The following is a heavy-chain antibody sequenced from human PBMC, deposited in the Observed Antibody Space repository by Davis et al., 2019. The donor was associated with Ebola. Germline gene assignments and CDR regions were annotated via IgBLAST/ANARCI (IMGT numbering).Heavy chain of an antibody. Sequence: GESLKISCAASGFTFSSYSMNWVRQAPGKGLECVSYISSSSSTIYYADSVKGRFTISRDNAKNSLYLQMNSLRDEDTAVYYCAKGSHLPYWGQGTLVTVSS. CDR3: AKGSHLPY. J-gene: IGHJ4*02. D-gene: IGHD2-15*01. CDR1: GFTFSSYS. V-gene: IGHV3-48*02. CDR2: ISSSSSTI.